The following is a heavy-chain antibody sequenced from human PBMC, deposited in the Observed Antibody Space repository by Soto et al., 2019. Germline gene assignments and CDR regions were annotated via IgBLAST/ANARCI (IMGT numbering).Heavy chain of an antibody. Sequence: SETLSLTCTVSGGSISSGGHYWSWIRQHPGKGLEWIGYIYHSGSTYYNPSLKSRVTISVDRSKNQFSLKLSSVTAADTAVYYCAAGGGLPRYYWGQGTLVTVSS. D-gene: IGHD5-12*01. CDR1: GGSISSGGHY. CDR3: AAGGGLPRYY. CDR2: IYHSGST. V-gene: IGHV4-30-2*01. J-gene: IGHJ4*02.